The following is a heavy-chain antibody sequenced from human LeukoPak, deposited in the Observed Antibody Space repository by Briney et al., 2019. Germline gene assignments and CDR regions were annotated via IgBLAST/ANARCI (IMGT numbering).Heavy chain of an antibody. D-gene: IGHD3-10*02. CDR1: GFTFSSYG. J-gene: IGHJ6*04. V-gene: IGHV3-48*04. CDR3: AELGITMIGGV. Sequence: PGGSLRLSCAASGFTFSSYGMSWVRQAPGKGLEWVSYISSSGSTIYYADSVKGRFTISRNNAKNSLYLQMNSLRAEDTAVYYCAELGITMIGGVWGKGTTVTISS. CDR2: ISSSGSTI.